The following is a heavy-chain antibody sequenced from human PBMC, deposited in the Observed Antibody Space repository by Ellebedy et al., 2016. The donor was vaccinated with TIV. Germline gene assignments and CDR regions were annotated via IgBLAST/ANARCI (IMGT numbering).Heavy chain of an antibody. CDR1: GFTFSDYY. V-gene: IGHV3-11*01. D-gene: IGHD1-26*01. CDR2: ISSSAITI. Sequence: GGSLRLXCAGSGFTFSDYYMTWIRQAPGKGLEWLSYISSSAITIYYADSVKGRFTISRDNARNSLYLQLNSLRAEDTAVYYCARENRLVGTFDWGKGTTVTVSS. J-gene: IGHJ6*04. CDR3: ARENRLVGTFD.